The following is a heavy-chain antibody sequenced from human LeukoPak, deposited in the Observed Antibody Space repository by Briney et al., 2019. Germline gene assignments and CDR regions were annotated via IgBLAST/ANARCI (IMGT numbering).Heavy chain of an antibody. CDR1: GFTFSNYA. V-gene: IGHV3-23*01. D-gene: IGHD3-10*01. CDR2: ISGGSGNI. J-gene: IGHJ4*02. Sequence: GGSLRLSCSVSGFTFSNYAMHWVRQAPGKGLEWVALISGGSGNIYYVDSVKGRFTISRDNSKNTLYVQMTSLRAEDTAIYYCAKGSDYYGSVTSKKTDWGQGTLVTVSS. CDR3: AKGSDYYGSVTSKKTD.